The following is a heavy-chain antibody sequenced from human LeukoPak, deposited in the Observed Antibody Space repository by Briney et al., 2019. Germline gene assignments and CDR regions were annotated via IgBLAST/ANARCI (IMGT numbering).Heavy chain of an antibody. V-gene: IGHV3-74*01. CDR2: IKSDGST. J-gene: IGHJ1*01. D-gene: IGHD3-22*01. CDR1: GFTFSSYW. CDR3: ARAPSDIGGYYPEYFRH. Sequence: SGGSLRLSCAASGFTFSSYWMHWVRQAPGKGLVWVSRIKSDGSTKYADYVKGRFTISRDNAKNTVSLQMNSLRAEDTGVYYCARAPSDIGGYYPEYFRHWGQGTLVTVSS.